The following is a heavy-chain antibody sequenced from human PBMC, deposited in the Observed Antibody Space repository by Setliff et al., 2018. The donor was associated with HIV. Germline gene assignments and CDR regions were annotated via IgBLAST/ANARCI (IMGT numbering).Heavy chain of an antibody. CDR1: GGSISRGNHF. Sequence: PSETLSLTCTVSGGSISRGNHFWTWIRQPAGKGLEWIGRIYTNGSTNYNPSLKSRATIAVDTSKNQFSLKLSSVTAADTAVYYCARDVTLIVEGGMDVWGQGTTVTVS. CDR2: IYTNGST. V-gene: IGHV4-61*02. CDR3: ARDVTLIVEGGMDV. J-gene: IGHJ6*02. D-gene: IGHD3-22*01.